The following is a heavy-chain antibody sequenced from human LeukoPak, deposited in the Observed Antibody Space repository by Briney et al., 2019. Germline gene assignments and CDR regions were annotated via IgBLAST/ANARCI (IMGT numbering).Heavy chain of an antibody. Sequence: GGSLRLSCAASGFTFSTYLMNWVRQTPGKRLEWVASINQDGSKKNYVDSVKGRFTISRDNAEDSLYLQMNSLRAEDTAVYYCEGAWSWGQGTLATVSS. V-gene: IGHV3-7*01. CDR3: EGAWS. D-gene: IGHD6-19*01. CDR2: INQDGSKK. CDR1: GFTFSTYL. J-gene: IGHJ5*02.